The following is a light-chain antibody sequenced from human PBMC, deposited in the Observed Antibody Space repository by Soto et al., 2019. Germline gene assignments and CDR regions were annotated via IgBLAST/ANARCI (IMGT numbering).Light chain of an antibody. Sequence: SASVGDRVTITCRASQTINNFLNWYQHKPGRAPKLLIFAASSLQSGVPSRFSGSGSGTDFSLTISSLQPEDSATYYCQQSFRTPRTFGQGTKVDIK. V-gene: IGKV1-39*01. CDR1: QTINNF. J-gene: IGKJ1*01. CDR3: QQSFRTPRT. CDR2: AAS.